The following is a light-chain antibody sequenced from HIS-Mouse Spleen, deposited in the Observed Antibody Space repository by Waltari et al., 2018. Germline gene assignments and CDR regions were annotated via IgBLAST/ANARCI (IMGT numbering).Light chain of an antibody. V-gene: IGLV3-10*01. CDR3: YSTDSSGNHRV. J-gene: IGLJ2*01. CDR1: AFPKKY. Sequence: SYELTQPPSVSVSPGPTARIPCPGDAFPKKYAYWYQQKSGQAPVLVIYEDSKRPSGIPERFSGSSSGTMATLTISGAQVEDEADYYCYSTDSSGNHRVFGGGTKLTVL. CDR2: EDS.